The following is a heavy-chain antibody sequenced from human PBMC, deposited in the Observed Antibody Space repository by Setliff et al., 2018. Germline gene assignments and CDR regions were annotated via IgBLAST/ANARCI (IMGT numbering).Heavy chain of an antibody. CDR1: GFTFSDHY. D-gene: IGHD2-8*02. V-gene: IGHV4-34*08. CDR2: INHSGST. CDR3: TVYNTGSSKDHY. Sequence: SETLRLSCAASGFTFSDHYMDWVRQPPGKGLEWIGEINHSGSTNYNPSLKSRVTISVDTSKNQFSLKLSSVTAADTALYYCTVYNTGSSKDHYWGQGTPVTVSS. J-gene: IGHJ4*02.